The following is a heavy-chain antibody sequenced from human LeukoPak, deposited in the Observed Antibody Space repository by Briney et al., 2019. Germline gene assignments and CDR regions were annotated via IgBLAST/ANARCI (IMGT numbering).Heavy chain of an antibody. V-gene: IGHV1-18*01. Sequence: ASVKVSCKASAYTFTSYGISWVRQAPGQGLEWMGWISAYNGNTNYAQKLQGRVTMTTDTSTNTAYMELRSLRSDDTAVYYCARERAHDKVAFDIWGQGKMFTVSS. D-gene: IGHD3-9*01. CDR2: ISAYNGNT. J-gene: IGHJ3*02. CDR3: ARERAHDKVAFDI. CDR1: AYTFTSYG.